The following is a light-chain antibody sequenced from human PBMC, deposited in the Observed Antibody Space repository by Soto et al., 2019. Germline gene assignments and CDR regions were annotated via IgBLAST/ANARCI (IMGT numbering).Light chain of an antibody. CDR3: LQSYNYPWT. Sequence: DLQMTQSPSTLSASVGDRVTITCRASQNIDSWLAWYQQKPGIGPKLLISRASTLESGVPSRFSGRGSGTEFTLTISSLQPDDFATYSCLQSYNYPWTFGQGTKVEIK. CDR2: RAS. J-gene: IGKJ1*01. CDR1: QNIDSW. V-gene: IGKV1-5*03.